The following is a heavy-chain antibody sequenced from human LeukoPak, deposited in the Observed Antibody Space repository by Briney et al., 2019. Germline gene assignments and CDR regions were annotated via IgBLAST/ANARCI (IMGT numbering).Heavy chain of an antibody. J-gene: IGHJ4*02. Sequence: GGSLRLSCAASGFTFSSYWMSWVRQAPGKGLEWVANIKQDGSEKYYVDSVKGRFTISRDNAKNSLYLQMNSLRAEDTALYHCARDKYYYDSSGYYGTNGSFDYCGQGTLVTVSS. D-gene: IGHD3-22*01. CDR3: ARDKYYYDSSGYYGTNGSFDY. CDR1: GFTFSSYW. CDR2: IKQDGSEK. V-gene: IGHV3-7*01.